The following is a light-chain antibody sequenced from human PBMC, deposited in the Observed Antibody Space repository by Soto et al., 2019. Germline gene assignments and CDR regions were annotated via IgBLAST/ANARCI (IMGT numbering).Light chain of an antibody. CDR3: QQYSTYPWT. J-gene: IGKJ1*01. CDR2: DAS. V-gene: IGKV1-5*01. Sequence: DIQMTQSPSTLSASVAARVSSTCRARQCISTWLAWYQQKPGKAPKLLIFDASSLESRVSSRFSGRGSGTQFTLTISSLQPDDFATYYCQQYSTYPWTFGRGTKVDI. CDR1: QCISTW.